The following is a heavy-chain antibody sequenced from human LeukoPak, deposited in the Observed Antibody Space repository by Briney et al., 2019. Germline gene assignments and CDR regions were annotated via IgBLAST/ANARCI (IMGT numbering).Heavy chain of an antibody. V-gene: IGHV4-34*01. CDR1: GGSFSGYY. CDR3: ATANGPNFDY. D-gene: IGHD2-8*01. CDR2: INHSGST. J-gene: IGHJ4*02. Sequence: SETLSLTCAVYGGSFSGYYWSWIRQPPGKGLEWIGEINHSGSTNYNPSLKSRVTISVDTSKNQFSLKLSSVTAADTAVYYCATANGPNFDYWGQGTLVTVS.